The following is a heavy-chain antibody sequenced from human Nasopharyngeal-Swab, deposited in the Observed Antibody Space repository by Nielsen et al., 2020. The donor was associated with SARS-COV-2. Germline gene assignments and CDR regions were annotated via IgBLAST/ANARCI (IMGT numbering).Heavy chain of an antibody. D-gene: IGHD5-12*01. CDR2: ISYDGSNK. V-gene: IGHV3-30*04. J-gene: IGHJ6*02. CDR3: AKDRDSGDDSDDYYHYYGMDV. Sequence: GESLKISCAASGFTFSSYAMHWVRQAPGKGLEWVAVISYDGSNKYYADSVKGRFTISRDNSKNTVNLQMNSLRVEDTAIYYCAKDRDSGDDSDDYYHYYGMDVWGQGTTVTVSS. CDR1: GFTFSSYA.